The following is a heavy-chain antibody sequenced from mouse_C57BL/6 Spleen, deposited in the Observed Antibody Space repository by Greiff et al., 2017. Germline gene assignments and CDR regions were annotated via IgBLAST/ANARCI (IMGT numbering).Heavy chain of an antibody. Sequence: QVQLKQSGPGLVQPSQSLSITCTVSGFSLTSYGVHWVRQSPGKGLEWLGVIWSGGSTDYNAAFISRLSISKDNSKGKVFFKMNSLQADDKAIYCCDRDRHYGSRPYYAMDYWGQGTSVTVSS. CDR2: IWSGGST. CDR1: GFSLTSYG. D-gene: IGHD1-1*01. J-gene: IGHJ4*01. CDR3: DRDRHYGSRPYYAMDY. V-gene: IGHV2-2*01.